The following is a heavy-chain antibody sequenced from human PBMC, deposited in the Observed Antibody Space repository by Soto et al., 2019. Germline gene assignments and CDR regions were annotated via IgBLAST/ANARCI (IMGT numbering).Heavy chain of an antibody. CDR2: IYYSGST. CDR3: AREYYYDSSGFDY. D-gene: IGHD3-22*01. Sequence: QVQLQESGPGLVKPSQTLSLTCTVSGVSISSGGYYWTWLRQHPQKGLEWIGHIYYSGSTYYNPSLRSRVTGSVDTSKNQFSLKLCAVTAADTAVYYCAREYYYDSSGFDYWGQGTLVTVSS. CDR1: GVSISSGGYY. V-gene: IGHV4-31*03. J-gene: IGHJ4*02.